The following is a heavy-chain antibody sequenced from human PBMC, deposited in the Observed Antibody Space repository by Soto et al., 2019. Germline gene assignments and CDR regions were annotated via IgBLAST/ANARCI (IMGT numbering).Heavy chain of an antibody. CDR1: GFTFSSYA. V-gene: IGHV3-30-3*01. D-gene: IGHD2-2*02. CDR2: ISYDGSNK. J-gene: IGHJ6*02. CDR3: AREFFVLVPAAIGYGMDV. Sequence: QVQLVESGGGVVQPGRSLRLSCAASGFTFSSYAMHWVRQAPGKGLEWVAVISYDGSNKYYADSVKGRFTISRDNSKNTLYLQMNSLGAEDTAVYYCAREFFVLVPAAIGYGMDVWGQGTTVTVSS.